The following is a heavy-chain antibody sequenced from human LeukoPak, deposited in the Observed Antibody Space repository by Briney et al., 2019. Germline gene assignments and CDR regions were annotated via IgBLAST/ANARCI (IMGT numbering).Heavy chain of an antibody. CDR3: ARDGGDPDYGDSYFDH. D-gene: IGHD4-17*01. CDR1: GFTFSSYG. CDR2: IWYDGSNK. J-gene: IGHJ4*02. V-gene: IGHV3-33*01. Sequence: GGSLRLSCAASGFTFSSYGMHWVRQAPGKGLEWVAVIWYDGSNKYYADSVKGRFTISRDNAKNSLYLQMNSLRVKDTAVYYCARDGGDPDYGDSYFDHWGQGTLVTVSS.